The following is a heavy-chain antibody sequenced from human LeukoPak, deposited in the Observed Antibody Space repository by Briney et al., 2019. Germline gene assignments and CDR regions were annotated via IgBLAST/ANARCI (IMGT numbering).Heavy chain of an antibody. CDR1: GYTFTSYD. J-gene: IGHJ6*03. CDR3: ARRTRYYYGSGVYYYYYMDV. CDR2: MNPNSGNT. Sequence: ASVKVSCKASGYTFTSYDINWVRQATGQGLEWMGWMNPNSGNTGYAQKFQGRVTMTRNTSISTAYMELSSLRSEDTAVYYCARRTRYYYGSGVYYYYYMDVWGKGTTVTVSS. V-gene: IGHV1-8*01. D-gene: IGHD3-10*01.